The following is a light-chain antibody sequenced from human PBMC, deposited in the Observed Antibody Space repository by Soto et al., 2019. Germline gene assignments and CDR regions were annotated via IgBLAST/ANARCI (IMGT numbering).Light chain of an antibody. J-gene: IGLJ1*01. Sequence: QSALTQPPSASGTPGQRVTISCSGSSSNIGRNYVYWYQQLPGTAPKLLIYRNNQRPSGVPDRFSGSKSGTSASLAISGLRSEDEAFCYCGGWDDSLSVSYVFGTGTRVTVL. CDR1: SSNIGRNY. V-gene: IGLV1-47*01. CDR2: RNN. CDR3: GGWDDSLSVSYV.